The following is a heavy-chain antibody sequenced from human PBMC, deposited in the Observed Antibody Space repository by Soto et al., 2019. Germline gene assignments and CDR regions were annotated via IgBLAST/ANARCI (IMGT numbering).Heavy chain of an antibody. J-gene: IGHJ6*02. CDR2: IYWDDDK. Sequence: QITLKESGPTLVKPTQTLTLTCTFSGFSLSTSGVSVGWIRQPPGKALEWLALIYWDDDKRYSPSLKSRLTITTDTSNNQVVLRMTNMDPVDTATYYCAHSRCGGDCLQSYPSHYYYGMDVWGQGTTVTVSS. CDR3: AHSRCGGDCLQSYPSHYYYGMDV. D-gene: IGHD2-21*02. CDR1: GFSLSTSGVS. V-gene: IGHV2-5*02.